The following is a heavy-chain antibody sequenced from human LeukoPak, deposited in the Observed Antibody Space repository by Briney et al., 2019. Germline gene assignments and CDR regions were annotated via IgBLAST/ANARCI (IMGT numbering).Heavy chain of an antibody. CDR2: IFNSGST. J-gene: IGHJ4*02. D-gene: IGHD4-23*01. CDR3: ARDTGTVVDY. Sequence: KPSETLSLTCSVSGGSISSYLWSWIRQPPGKGLESIGCIFNSGSTNYNPSLKSRVTTSVDTSKNQFSLKLSSVTAADTAVYYCARDTGTVVDYWGQGTLVTVSS. V-gene: IGHV4-59*01. CDR1: GGSISSYL.